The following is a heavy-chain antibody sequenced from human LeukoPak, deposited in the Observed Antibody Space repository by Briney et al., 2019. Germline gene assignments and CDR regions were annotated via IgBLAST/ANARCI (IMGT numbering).Heavy chain of an antibody. V-gene: IGHV4-4*09. CDR2: THPSGNT. CDR1: TGSNNSYY. CDR3: ARKAPKKGWFDP. J-gene: IGHJ5*02. Sequence: SESLSLTCTVSTGSNNSYYWSWIRQPPGKGLEWIGYTHPSGNTNYSPSLKSRVTISIDTSRNQFSLKLSSVTAADTAVYFCARKAPKKGWFDPWGQGTLVTVSS.